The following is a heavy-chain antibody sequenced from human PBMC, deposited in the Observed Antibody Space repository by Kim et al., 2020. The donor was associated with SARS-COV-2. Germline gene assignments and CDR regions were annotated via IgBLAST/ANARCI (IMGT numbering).Heavy chain of an antibody. J-gene: IGHJ4*02. V-gene: IGHV1-18*01. Sequence: KYGQKVQGRVIMTTDTSTTTAYMELWSLRSDDTAMYYCARGAYGDVSFDYWGQGTLVTVSS. D-gene: IGHD4-17*01. CDR3: ARGAYGDVSFDY.